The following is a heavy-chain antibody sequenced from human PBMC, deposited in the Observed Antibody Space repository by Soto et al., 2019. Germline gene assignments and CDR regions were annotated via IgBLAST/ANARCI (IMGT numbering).Heavy chain of an antibody. CDR3: ARDTGWGLGY. D-gene: IGHD6-19*01. CDR2: IYYSGGT. V-gene: IGHV4-4*02. Sequence: SETRSVTCTGSGDSINRSACWTWVRQPPGKGLEWIAEIYYSGGTSYNPSLKSRVTISMDKSENQFSLNLTSVTAADTAMYYCARDTGWGLGYWGQGTLVTVS. J-gene: IGHJ4*02. CDR1: GDSINRSAC.